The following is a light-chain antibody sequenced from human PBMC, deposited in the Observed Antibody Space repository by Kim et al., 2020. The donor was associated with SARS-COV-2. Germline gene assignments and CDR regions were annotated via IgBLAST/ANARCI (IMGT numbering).Light chain of an antibody. J-gene: IGLJ1*01. Sequence: QSITISCTGNRSDVGGYNYVSWYQQHPGKAPKLMIYDVSNRPSGVSNRFSGSKSGNTASLTISGLQAEDEADYYCSSYTSSSTLDVFGTGTKVTVL. CDR1: RSDVGGYNY. CDR2: DVS. V-gene: IGLV2-14*03. CDR3: SSYTSSSTLDV.